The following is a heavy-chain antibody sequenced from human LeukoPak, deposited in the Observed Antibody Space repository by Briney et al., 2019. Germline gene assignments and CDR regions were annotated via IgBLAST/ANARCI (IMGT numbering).Heavy chain of an antibody. D-gene: IGHD3-22*01. CDR3: ARMAYYYDSSGYYPLDY. CDR2: IYYDDSET. CDR1: GYSFTNYW. Sequence: GESLKISCKGGGYSFTNYWIVWVRQMPGKGLEWMGVIYYDDSETQYSPSFQGQVTISADKSISTAYLQWSSLKASDTAMYYCARMAYYYDSSGYYPLDYWGQGTLVTVSS. J-gene: IGHJ4*02. V-gene: IGHV5-51*01.